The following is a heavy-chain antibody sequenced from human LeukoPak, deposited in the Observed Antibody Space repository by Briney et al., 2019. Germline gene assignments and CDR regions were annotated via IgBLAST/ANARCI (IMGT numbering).Heavy chain of an antibody. Sequence: GGSLRLSCAASGFTFSDYYMSWICQAPGKGLEWVSYISSSGSTIYYADSVKGRFTISRDNAKNSLYLQMNSLRAEDTAVYYCASSPIAYCGGDCYQPPGYWGQGTLVTVSS. J-gene: IGHJ4*02. CDR1: GFTFSDYY. D-gene: IGHD2-21*02. CDR3: ASSPIAYCGGDCYQPPGY. V-gene: IGHV3-11*01. CDR2: ISSSGSTI.